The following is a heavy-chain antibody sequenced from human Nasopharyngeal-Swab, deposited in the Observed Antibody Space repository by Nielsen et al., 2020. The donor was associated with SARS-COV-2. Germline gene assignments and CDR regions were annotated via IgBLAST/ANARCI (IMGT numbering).Heavy chain of an antibody. D-gene: IGHD4-11*01. CDR2: ITWNSGI. CDR1: GFTYDDYS. J-gene: IGHJ4*02. Sequence: SLKISCAASGFTYDDYSMHWVRQAPGKGLEWVSGITWNSGIGYTDSVRGRFTISRDNARNSLYLQMDSLTPEDTAFYYCTKGRADYSNPSFDNWGQGTLVTVS. V-gene: IGHV3-9*01. CDR3: TKGRADYSNPSFDN.